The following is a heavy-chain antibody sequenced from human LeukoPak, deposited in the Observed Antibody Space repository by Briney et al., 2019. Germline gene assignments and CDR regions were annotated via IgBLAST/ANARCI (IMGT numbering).Heavy chain of an antibody. CDR3: ASGLHYVWWSYRQGNWFDP. Sequence: SETLSLTCAVYGGSFSGYYWSWIRQPPGKGLEWIGEINHSGSTNYNPSLKSRVTISVDTSKNQFSLKLSSVTAADTAVYYCASGLHYVWWSYRQGNWFDPWGQGTLVTVSS. CDR2: INHSGST. V-gene: IGHV4-34*01. J-gene: IGHJ5*02. CDR1: GGSFSGYY. D-gene: IGHD3-16*02.